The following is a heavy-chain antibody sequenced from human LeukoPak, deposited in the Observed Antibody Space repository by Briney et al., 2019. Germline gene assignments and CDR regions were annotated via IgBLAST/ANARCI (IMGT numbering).Heavy chain of an antibody. Sequence: PGGSLRLSCAASGFTFSSYAMHWVRQAPGKGLEWVTFIRYDGSNKYYADSVKGRFTISRDNSKNTLYLQMNSLRAEDTALYYCARERGSHYDFWSGYYPDAFDIWGQGTMVTVSS. V-gene: IGHV3-30*02. J-gene: IGHJ3*02. D-gene: IGHD3-3*01. CDR1: GFTFSSYA. CDR2: IRYDGSNK. CDR3: ARERGSHYDFWSGYYPDAFDI.